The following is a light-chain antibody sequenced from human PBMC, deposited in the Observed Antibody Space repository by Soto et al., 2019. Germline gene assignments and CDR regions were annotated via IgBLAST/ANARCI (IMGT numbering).Light chain of an antibody. CDR3: QQYGDSPFT. V-gene: IGKV3-20*01. Sequence: EIVLTQPPGTLSLSPGERATLSCRASQSVISSYLAWYQQKPGQAPSLLIYGASSRATGIPDRFSGRGSGTDFTLTISRLEPEDFALYYCQQYGDSPFTFGQGTKVDI. CDR1: QSVISSY. CDR2: GAS. J-gene: IGKJ1*01.